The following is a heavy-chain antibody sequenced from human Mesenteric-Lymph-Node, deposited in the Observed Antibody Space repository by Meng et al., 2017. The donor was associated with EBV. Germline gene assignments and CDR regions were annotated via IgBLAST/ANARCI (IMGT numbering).Heavy chain of an antibody. J-gene: IGHJ4*02. V-gene: IGHV4-4*02. CDR1: GGAISSSNW. CDR3: ARDLSGSRNRPFDY. Sequence: VRLQESGPGWVKPSGTLSLSCAVSGGAISSSNWWSWVRQPPGKGLEWIGEIYHSGSTNYNPSLKSRVTISVDKSKNQFSLKLSSVTAADTAVYYCARDLSGSRNRPFDYWGQGTLVTVSS. CDR2: IYHSGST. D-gene: IGHD3-10*01.